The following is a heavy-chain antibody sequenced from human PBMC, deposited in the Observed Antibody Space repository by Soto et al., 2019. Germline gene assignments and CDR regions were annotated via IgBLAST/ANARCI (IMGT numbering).Heavy chain of an antibody. CDR2: ISGSGGST. CDR3: AKESSSWKYYYSYGMDV. CDR1: GFTFSSYA. Sequence: EVQLLESGGGLVQPGGSLRLSCAASGFTFSSYAMSWVRQAPGKGLEWVSAISGSGGSTYYADSVKGRFTISRDNSKNTLYLQMNSLRAEDTAVYYCAKESSSWKYYYSYGMDVWGQGTTVTVSS. D-gene: IGHD6-13*01. J-gene: IGHJ6*02. V-gene: IGHV3-23*01.